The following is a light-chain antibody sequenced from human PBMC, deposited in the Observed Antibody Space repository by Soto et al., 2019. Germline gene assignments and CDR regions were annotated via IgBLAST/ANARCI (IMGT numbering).Light chain of an antibody. V-gene: IGLV1-51*01. CDR1: SSNIGNNY. Sequence: QSVLTQPPSVSAAPGQTVTISCSGSSSNIGNNYVSWYQQLPGTAPKLLICDNNKRPSGIPDRFSGSRSGTSATLDITGLQTGDEADYYCGTWDSSLSAGVFGGGTKVTVL. CDR2: DNN. J-gene: IGLJ2*01. CDR3: GTWDSSLSAGV.